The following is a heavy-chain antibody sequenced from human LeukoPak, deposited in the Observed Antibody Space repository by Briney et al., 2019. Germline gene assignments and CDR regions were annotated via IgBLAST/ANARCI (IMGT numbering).Heavy chain of an antibody. J-gene: IGHJ6*02. CDR3: ASSYCSSTSCYLSYGMDV. CDR2: IYPGDSDT. CDR1: GYSFTSYW. Sequence: GESLKISCKGSGYSFTSYWIGWVRQMPGKGPEWMGIIYPGDSDTRYSPSFQGQVTISADKSISTAYLQWSSLKASDTAMYYCASSYCSSTSCYLSYGMDVWGQGTTVTVSS. D-gene: IGHD2-2*01. V-gene: IGHV5-51*01.